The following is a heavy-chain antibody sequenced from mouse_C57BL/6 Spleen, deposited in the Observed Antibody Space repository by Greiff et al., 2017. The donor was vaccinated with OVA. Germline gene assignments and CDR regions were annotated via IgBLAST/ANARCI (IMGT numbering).Heavy chain of an antibody. CDR3: ARNGANYYGSSYVYFDY. CDR2: ISSGSSTI. J-gene: IGHJ2*01. CDR1: GFTFSDYG. Sequence: DVKLQESGGGLVKPGGSLKLSCAASGFTFSDYGMHWVRQAPEKGLEWVAYISSGSSTIYYADTVKGRFTISRDNAKNTLFLQMTSLRSEDTAMYYCARNGANYYGSSYVYFDYWGQGTTLTVSS. V-gene: IGHV5-17*01. D-gene: IGHD1-1*01.